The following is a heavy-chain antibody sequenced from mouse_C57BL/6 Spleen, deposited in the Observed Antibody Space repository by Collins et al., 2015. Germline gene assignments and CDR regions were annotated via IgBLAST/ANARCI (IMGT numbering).Heavy chain of an antibody. CDR1: GFNIKDDY. CDR3: TSYYV. J-gene: IGHJ1*03. Sequence: EVQLLQSGAELVRPGASVKLSCTPSGFNIKDDYMHWVNQRPEQGLEWIGWIDPXNGDTEYASKFQGKATITTDTSSNTAYLQLSSLTSEDTAVYYCTSYYVWGTGTTVTVSS. D-gene: IGHD1-1*01. V-gene: IGHV14-4*01. CDR2: IDPXNGDT.